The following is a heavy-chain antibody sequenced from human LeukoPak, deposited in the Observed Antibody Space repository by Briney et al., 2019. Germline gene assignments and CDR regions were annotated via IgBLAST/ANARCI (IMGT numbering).Heavy chain of an antibody. CDR3: ASDVTY. V-gene: IGHV3-74*01. Sequence: GGSLRLSCAASGFTFSSYWMHWVRQAPEKGLLWVSRISPDGSITNYADSVKGRFTVSRDNAKNTLYLQMNSLRAEDTAIYYCASDVTYWGQGALVTVSS. CDR2: ISPDGSIT. CDR1: GFTFSSYW. J-gene: IGHJ4*02. D-gene: IGHD2-21*02.